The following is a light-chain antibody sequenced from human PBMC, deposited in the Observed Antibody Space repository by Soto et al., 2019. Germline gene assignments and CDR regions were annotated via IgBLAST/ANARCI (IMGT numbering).Light chain of an antibody. CDR1: ETISHY. J-gene: IGKJ4*01. V-gene: IGKV1-39*01. Sequence: IHMTQSPSSLSASVGDRVTITCRASETISHYLNWYQQKPGKAPKLLIYGASKLESGVPSRFSGSGSETDFTLTITSLQTEDFATYYCQQSSSTPLTFGGGTKVEIK. CDR3: QQSSSTPLT. CDR2: GAS.